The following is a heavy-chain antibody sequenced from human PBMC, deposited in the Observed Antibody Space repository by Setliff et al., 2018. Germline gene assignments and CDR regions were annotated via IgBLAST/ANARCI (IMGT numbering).Heavy chain of an antibody. CDR3: ARDRSAYSYGLDV. CDR1: GGSISPYF. V-gene: IGHV4-59*01. J-gene: IGHJ6*02. CDR2: IYHNGNT. Sequence: SLTCTVSGGSISPYFGSWIRQPPGKGLEWIGYIYHNGNTNFNPSLKSRVTMSVDTSKNQFALNLTSVTAADTAAYYCARDRSAYSYGLDVWGQGTTVTVSS.